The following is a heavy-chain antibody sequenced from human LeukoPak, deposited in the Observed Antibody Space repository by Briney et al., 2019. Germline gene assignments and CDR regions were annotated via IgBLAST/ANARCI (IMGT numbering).Heavy chain of an antibody. Sequence: GGSLRLSCAASGFTFTSYAMQWVRQAPGKGLEWVAVISYDGSVQYSADSVKGRFTISRDNPKNTLYLQMSSLRAEDTAVYYCARESGDDYGGNSGIDYWGQGTPVTVSS. CDR3: ARESGDDYGGNSGIDY. CDR1: GFTFTSYA. CDR2: ISYDGSVQ. V-gene: IGHV3-30*07. J-gene: IGHJ4*02. D-gene: IGHD4-23*01.